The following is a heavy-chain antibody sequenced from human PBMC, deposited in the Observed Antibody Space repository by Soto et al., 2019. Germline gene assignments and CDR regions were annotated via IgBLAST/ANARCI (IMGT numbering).Heavy chain of an antibody. J-gene: IGHJ4*02. CDR3: ATVPDCSGGSCGIKYYFDY. CDR2: IYPGDSDT. V-gene: IGHV5-51*01. CDR1: GYSFTSYW. Sequence: PGESLKIPCKGSGYSFTSYWIGWVRQMPGKGLEWMGIIYPGDSDTRYSPSFQGQVTISADKSISTAYLQWSSLKASDTAMYYCATVPDCSGGSCGIKYYFDYWGQGTLVTVSS. D-gene: IGHD2-15*01.